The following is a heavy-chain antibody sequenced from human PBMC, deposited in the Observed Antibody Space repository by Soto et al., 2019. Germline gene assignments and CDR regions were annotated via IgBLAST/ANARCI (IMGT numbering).Heavy chain of an antibody. V-gene: IGHV3-23*01. D-gene: IGHD6-19*01. CDR3: AKTTDGWFSAFES. CDR2: ISGSGTTA. J-gene: IGHJ3*02. CDR1: GFIFSSYA. Sequence: EVQLLESGGGLVQPGGSLRLSCAASGFIFSSYAMSWVRQAPGKGLEWVSAISGSGTTAYYADSVKGRFTFSRDNSKKTRYLQMNSLRAEDTAVYYCAKTTDGWFSAFESWGQGTMVTVSS.